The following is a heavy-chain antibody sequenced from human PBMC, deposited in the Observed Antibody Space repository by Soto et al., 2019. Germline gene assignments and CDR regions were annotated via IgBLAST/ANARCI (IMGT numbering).Heavy chain of an antibody. CDR1: GGSVSSGSYY. CDR3: ARGKAAANPVDSQH. Sequence: SETLSLTCTVSGGSVSSGSYYWSWIRQPPGKGLEWIGYIYYSGSTNYNPSLKSRVTISVDTSKNQFSLKLSSVTAADTAVYYCARGKAAANPVDSQHWGRGTLVTVSS. V-gene: IGHV4-61*01. D-gene: IGHD6-13*01. J-gene: IGHJ1*01. CDR2: IYYSGST.